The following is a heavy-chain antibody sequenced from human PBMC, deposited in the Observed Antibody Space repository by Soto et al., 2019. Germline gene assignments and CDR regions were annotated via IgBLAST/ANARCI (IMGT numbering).Heavy chain of an antibody. CDR2: ISDYNGNT. CDR1: GYIFHNYG. CDR3: ARVGYYSGSASARPPRDSGMDG. V-gene: IGHV1-18*01. J-gene: IGHJ6*02. D-gene: IGHD3-10*01. Sequence: QVQLVQSGAEVKKPGASVKVSCKTSGYIFHNYGISWVRQAPGQGLEWMGWISDYNGNTKYAQKFQGRVTMATDTAQXMXSXGXXGLSADDTAVYSCARVGYYSGSASARPPRDSGMDGWGQGATVTVSS.